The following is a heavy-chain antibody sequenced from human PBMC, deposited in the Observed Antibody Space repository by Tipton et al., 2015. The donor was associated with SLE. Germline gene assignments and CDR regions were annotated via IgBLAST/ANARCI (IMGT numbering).Heavy chain of an antibody. D-gene: IGHD3-16*02. J-gene: IGHJ4*02. CDR2: MYYTGST. CDR1: GGSISSDF. CDR3: ARHRLDYDYVWGSYRYFDY. V-gene: IGHV4-59*01. Sequence: LRLSCSVSGGSISSDFWSWIRQPPGKGLQLIGYMYYTGSTNYHPSLKSRVTISVDTSKNQFSLNLSSVTAADTAVYYCARHRLDYDYVWGSYRYFDYWGQGALVTVSS.